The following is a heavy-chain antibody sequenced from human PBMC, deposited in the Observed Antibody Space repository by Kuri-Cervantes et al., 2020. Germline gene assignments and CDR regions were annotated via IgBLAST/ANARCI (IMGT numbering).Heavy chain of an antibody. CDR3: ARFVSSGYYRHYYGMDV. CDR2: ISAYNGNT. J-gene: IGHJ6*02. D-gene: IGHD3-22*01. Sequence: ASVKVSCKVSGYTLTELSMHWVRQAPGKGLEWMGWISAYNGNTNYAQKLQGRVTMATDTSTSTAYMELRSLRSDDTAVYYCARFVSSGYYRHYYGMDVWGQGTTVTVSS. CDR1: GYTLTELS. V-gene: IGHV1-18*01.